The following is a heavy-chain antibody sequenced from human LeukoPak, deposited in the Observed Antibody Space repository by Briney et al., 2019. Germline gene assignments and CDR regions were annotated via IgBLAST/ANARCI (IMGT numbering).Heavy chain of an antibody. Sequence: ASVKVSCKASGYTFTGYYMHWVRQAPGQGLEWMGWINPNSGGKNYAQKFQGRVTMTRETSISTAYMELSRLRSDDTAVYYCARDGGGMDEDYWGQGTLVTVSS. V-gene: IGHV1-2*02. J-gene: IGHJ4*02. CDR2: INPNSGGK. D-gene: IGHD3-16*01. CDR3: ARDGGGMDEDY. CDR1: GYTFTGYY.